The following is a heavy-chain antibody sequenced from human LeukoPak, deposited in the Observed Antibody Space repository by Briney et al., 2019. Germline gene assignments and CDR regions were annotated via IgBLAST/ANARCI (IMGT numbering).Heavy chain of an antibody. Sequence: PSETLSLTCAVYGGSFSGYYWSWIRQPPGKGLEWIGEINHSGSTNYNPSLKSRVTISVDTSKNQFSLKLSSVTAADTAVYYCARRWFGELSWFDYWGQGTLVTVSS. CDR3: ARRWFGELSWFDY. V-gene: IGHV4-34*01. CDR2: INHSGST. CDR1: GGSFSGYY. D-gene: IGHD3-10*01. J-gene: IGHJ4*02.